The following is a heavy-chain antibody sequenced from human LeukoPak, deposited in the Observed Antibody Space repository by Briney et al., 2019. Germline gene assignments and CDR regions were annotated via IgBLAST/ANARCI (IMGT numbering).Heavy chain of an antibody. CDR3: ARSESTYYDFWSGYYNPRFDY. J-gene: IGHJ4*02. V-gene: IGHV4-59*08. CDR2: IYYSGST. CDR1: GGSISSYY. Sequence: PSETLSLTCTVSGGSISSYYWSWIRQPPGKGLEWIGYIYYSGSTNYNPSLKSRVTISVDTSKNQFSLKLSSVTAADTAVYYCARSESTYYDFWSGYYNPRFDYWGQGTLVTVSS. D-gene: IGHD3-3*01.